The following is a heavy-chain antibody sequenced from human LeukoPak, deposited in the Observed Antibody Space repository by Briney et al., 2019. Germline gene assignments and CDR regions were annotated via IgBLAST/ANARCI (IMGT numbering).Heavy chain of an antibody. V-gene: IGHV3-30*18. CDR3: AKGYYYDSSGYYQHFDH. Sequence: GGSLRLSCAASGFTFSNFGIHWVRQAPGKGLEWVALISYDGSNQYYVDSVKGRFTISRDNSKNTLYLQMNSLRAEDTAAYYCAKGYYYDSSGYYQHFDHWGQGTLVTVSS. CDR1: GFTFSNFG. CDR2: ISYDGSNQ. D-gene: IGHD3-22*01. J-gene: IGHJ4*02.